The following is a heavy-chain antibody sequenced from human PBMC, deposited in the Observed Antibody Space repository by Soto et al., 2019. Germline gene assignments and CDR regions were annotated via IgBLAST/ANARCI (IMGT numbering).Heavy chain of an antibody. CDR2: ISWDGGST. CDR1: GFTFDDYT. CDR3: AKDRGGENVPWSYSDY. Sequence: GGSLRLSCAASGFTFDDYTMHWVRQAPGKGLEWVSLISWDGGSTYYADSVKGRFTISRDNSKNSLYLQMNSLRTEDTALYYCAKDRGGENVPWSYSDYWGQGTLVTVSS. J-gene: IGHJ4*02. D-gene: IGHD1-1*01. V-gene: IGHV3-43*01.